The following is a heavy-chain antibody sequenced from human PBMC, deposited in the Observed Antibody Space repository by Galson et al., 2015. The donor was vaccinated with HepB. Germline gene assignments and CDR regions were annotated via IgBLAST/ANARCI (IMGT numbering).Heavy chain of an antibody. Sequence: SLRLSCAASGFTFSSYAMSWVRQAPGKGLEWVSAISGSGGSTYYADSVKGRFTISRDNSKNTLYLQMNSLRAEDTAVYYCAKDQRDLYCSSTSCWGAFDIWGQGTMVTVSS. CDR3: AKDQRDLYCSSTSCWGAFDI. D-gene: IGHD2-2*01. CDR1: GFTFSSYA. CDR2: ISGSGGST. J-gene: IGHJ3*02. V-gene: IGHV3-23*01.